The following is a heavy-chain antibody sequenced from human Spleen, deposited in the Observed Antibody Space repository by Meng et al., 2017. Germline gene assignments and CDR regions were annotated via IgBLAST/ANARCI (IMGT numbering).Heavy chain of an antibody. J-gene: IGHJ4*02. CDR1: GYFISSGHY. CDR2: ISYSGNT. D-gene: IGHD3-10*01. CDR3: ARELGSYSDY. V-gene: IGHV4-38-2*02. Sequence: GSLRLSCSVSGYFISSGHYWGWIRQPPGKGLEWIGTISYSGNTYYNPSLKSRVTISLDTSKNQFSLKLSSVTAADTAMYYCARELGSYSDYWGQGRLVTVSS.